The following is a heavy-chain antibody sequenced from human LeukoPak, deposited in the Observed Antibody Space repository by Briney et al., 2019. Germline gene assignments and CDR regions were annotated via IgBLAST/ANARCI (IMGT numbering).Heavy chain of an antibody. V-gene: IGHV1-58*01. CDR1: GFTFPSSA. D-gene: IGHD5-18*01. CDR3: AAPSRIQLDY. Sequence: VASVKVSCKASGFTFPSSAVQWVRQACGQRLEWIGWIVVGSGNTNYAQKFQERVTITRDMSTSTAYMELSSLRSEDTAVYYCAAPSRIQLDYWGQGTLVTVSS. J-gene: IGHJ4*02. CDR2: IVVGSGNT.